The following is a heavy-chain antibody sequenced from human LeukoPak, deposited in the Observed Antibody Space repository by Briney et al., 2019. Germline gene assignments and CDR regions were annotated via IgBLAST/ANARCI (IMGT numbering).Heavy chain of an antibody. J-gene: IGHJ4*02. Sequence: GGSLRLSCAASGFTFSSYGMHWVRQAPGKGLEWVAVISYDGSNKYYADSVKGRFTISRDNSKNTLYLQMNSLRAEDTAVYYCARVSDLVYYYDSSGYPLDYWGQGTLVTVSS. D-gene: IGHD3-22*01. CDR1: GFTFSSYG. CDR2: ISYDGSNK. V-gene: IGHV3-30*03. CDR3: ARVSDLVYYYDSSGYPLDY.